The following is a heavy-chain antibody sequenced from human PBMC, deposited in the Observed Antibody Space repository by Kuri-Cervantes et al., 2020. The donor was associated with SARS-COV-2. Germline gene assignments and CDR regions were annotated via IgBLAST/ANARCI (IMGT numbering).Heavy chain of an antibody. CDR2: INGYNDNT. V-gene: IGHV1-18*04. CDR1: GYTLTNYG. J-gene: IGHJ4*02. CDR3: ARGIVVVVAAMGYFDY. D-gene: IGHD2-15*01. Sequence: ASVKVSCKASGYTLTNYGISWVRQAPGQGLEWMGWINGYNDNTKYAQKLQGRVTMTTDTSTSTAYMELRSLRSDDTAVYYFARGIVVVVAAMGYFDYWGQGTLVTVSS.